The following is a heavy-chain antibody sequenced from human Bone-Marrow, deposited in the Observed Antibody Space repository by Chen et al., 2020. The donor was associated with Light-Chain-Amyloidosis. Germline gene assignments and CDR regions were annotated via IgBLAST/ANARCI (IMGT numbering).Heavy chain of an antibody. V-gene: IGHV5-51*01. J-gene: IGHJ4*02. CDR2: IYPDDSDA. CDR1: GYTFPNYW. CDR3: ARRRDGYNFDY. Sequence: SGPEVKKPGESLKISCKGSGYTFPNYWIGWVRQMPGKGLEWMGVIYPDDSDARYSPSFEGQVTISADKSITTAYLQWWSLKASDTAMYYCARRRDGYNFDYWGQGTLVTVSS. D-gene: IGHD5-12*01.